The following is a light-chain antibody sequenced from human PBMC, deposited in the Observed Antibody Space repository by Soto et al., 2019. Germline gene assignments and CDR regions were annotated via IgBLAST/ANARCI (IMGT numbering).Light chain of an antibody. Sequence: QSVLTQPPSVSAAPGQKVTISCSGSSSNIGNNYVSWYQQLPGTAPKLLIYENNKRPSGIPDRFSGSKSGTLATLGITGLQTGDEADYYCGTWDSSLSAGVVFGGGTKVTVL. CDR2: ENN. J-gene: IGLJ2*01. CDR3: GTWDSSLSAGVV. V-gene: IGLV1-51*02. CDR1: SSNIGNNY.